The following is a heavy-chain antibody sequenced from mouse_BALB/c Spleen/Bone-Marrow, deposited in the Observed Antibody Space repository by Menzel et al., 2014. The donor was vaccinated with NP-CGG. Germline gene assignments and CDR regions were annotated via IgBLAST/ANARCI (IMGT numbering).Heavy chain of an antibody. Sequence: EVQLVESGGGLVLPGGSLRLSCATSGFTFTDYYMNWVRQPPGKALEWLAFIRNKAYGYTTEYSASVKGRFTISRDNSQNILYLQMNTLRAEDSATYYCARDMGGLLFDSWGQGTTLSVSS. V-gene: IGHV7-3*02. CDR3: ARDMGGLLFDS. CDR1: GFTFTDYY. CDR2: IRNKAYGYTT. J-gene: IGHJ2*01. D-gene: IGHD1-1*01.